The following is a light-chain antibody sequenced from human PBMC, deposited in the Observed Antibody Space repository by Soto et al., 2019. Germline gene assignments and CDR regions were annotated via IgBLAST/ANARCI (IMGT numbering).Light chain of an antibody. V-gene: IGKV3-20*01. CDR1: QSVSSSY. CDR3: QQCGNSPPWT. Sequence: EIVLTQSPGTLSLSPGERATLSCRASQSVSSSYLAWYQQKPGQAPRLLIYGASSWATGIPDRFSGSGSETDFTLTISRLEPEDFAVYYCQQCGNSPPWTFGQGTKVEIK. J-gene: IGKJ1*01. CDR2: GAS.